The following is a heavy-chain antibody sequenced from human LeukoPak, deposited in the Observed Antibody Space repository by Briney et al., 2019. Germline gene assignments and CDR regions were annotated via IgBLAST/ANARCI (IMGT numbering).Heavy chain of an antibody. Sequence: GGSLRLSCAASGFTFDDYAIHWVRQAPGKGLEWVSGISWNSGSIGYADSVKGRFTISRDNAKNSLYLQMNSLRAEDTAVYYCARNLPAADYWGQGTLVTVSS. J-gene: IGHJ4*02. CDR3: ARNLPAADY. CDR2: ISWNSGSI. CDR1: GFTFDDYA. V-gene: IGHV3-9*01. D-gene: IGHD2-2*01.